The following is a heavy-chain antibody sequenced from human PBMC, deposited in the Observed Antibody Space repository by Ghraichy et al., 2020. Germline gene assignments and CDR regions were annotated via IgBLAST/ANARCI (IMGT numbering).Heavy chain of an antibody. CDR1: GFTFSSYA. D-gene: IGHD3-16*01. V-gene: IGHV3-30-3*01. CDR2: ISYDGSNK. J-gene: IGHJ3*02. CDR3: ARDRRMIRDDAFDI. Sequence: GGSLRLSCAASGFTFSSYAMHWVRQAPGKGLEWVAVISYDGSNKYYADSVKGRFTISRDNSKNTLYLQMNSLRAEDTAVYYCARDRRMIRDDAFDIWGQGTMVTVSS.